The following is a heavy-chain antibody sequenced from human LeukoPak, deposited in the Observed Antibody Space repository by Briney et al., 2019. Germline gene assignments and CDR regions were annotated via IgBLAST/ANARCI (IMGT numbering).Heavy chain of an antibody. CDR2: TNRSGST. J-gene: IGHJ4*02. Sequence: SEALSLTCAVYGGSFSGYYWSWIRQPPGKGLEWIGETNRSGSTNYNPSLKSRVTISVDTSKNQFSLKLSSVTAADTAVYYCASSSIAARRVGFDYWGQGTLVTVSS. CDR3: ASSSIAARRVGFDY. V-gene: IGHV4-34*01. D-gene: IGHD6-6*01. CDR1: GGSFSGYY.